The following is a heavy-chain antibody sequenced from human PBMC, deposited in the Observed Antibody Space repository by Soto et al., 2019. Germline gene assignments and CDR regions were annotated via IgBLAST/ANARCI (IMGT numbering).Heavy chain of an antibody. V-gene: IGHV3-23*01. CDR1: GFTFSTYA. J-gene: IGHJ4*02. D-gene: IGHD6-19*01. CDR3: AKHSSGWSFES. Sequence: EVQLLESGGGLVQPGGSLRLSCAASGFTFSTYAVAWVRQAPGKGLEWVSAITSGGNTYYADSVKGRFTISRDDSKSTLSLHMISLRAEDTAVYYCAKHSSGWSFESWGQGTLVTVSS. CDR2: ITSGGNT.